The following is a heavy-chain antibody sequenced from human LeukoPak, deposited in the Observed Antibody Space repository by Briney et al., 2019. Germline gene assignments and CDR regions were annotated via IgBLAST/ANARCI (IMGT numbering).Heavy chain of an antibody. CDR3: ARGCSGGSCLDY. CDR2: INRDGSTI. V-gene: IGHV3-74*01. J-gene: IGHJ4*02. D-gene: IGHD2-15*01. Sequence: PGGSLRLSCAASGFTFSTYWMHWARQAPGKGLVWVSRINRDGSTISYADSVKGRFTISRDNAKNTLNLQMNSLRAEDTAVYYCARGCSGGSCLDYWGQGALVTVSS. CDR1: GFTFSTYW.